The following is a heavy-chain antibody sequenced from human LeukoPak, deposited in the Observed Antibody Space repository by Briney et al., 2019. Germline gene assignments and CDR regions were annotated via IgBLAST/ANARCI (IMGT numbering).Heavy chain of an antibody. D-gene: IGHD3-10*01. V-gene: IGHV3-23*01. CDR3: AKSYASGSFYDY. J-gene: IGHJ4*02. CDR2: VSGSGGRT. Sequence: PGGSLRLSCAASGFTVSSNYMSWVRQSPGKGLEWVSRVSGSGGRTYYADSVKGRFTISRDNSKNTLSLQMNNLRADDTAVYYCAKSYASGSFYDYWGQGTLVTVSS. CDR1: GFTVSSNY.